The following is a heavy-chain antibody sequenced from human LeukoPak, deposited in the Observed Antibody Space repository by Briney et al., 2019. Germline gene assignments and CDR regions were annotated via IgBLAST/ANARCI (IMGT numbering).Heavy chain of an antibody. CDR3: ARNPVRGVNLDY. J-gene: IGHJ4*02. Sequence: PGGSLRLSCAASGITFSSYAMHWVRQAPGKGLEWVAVISYDGSNKYYADSVKGRFTISRDNSKNTLYLQMNSLRAEDTAVYYCARNPVRGVNLDYWGQGTLVTVSS. D-gene: IGHD3-10*01. CDR1: GITFSSYA. V-gene: IGHV3-30*04. CDR2: ISYDGSNK.